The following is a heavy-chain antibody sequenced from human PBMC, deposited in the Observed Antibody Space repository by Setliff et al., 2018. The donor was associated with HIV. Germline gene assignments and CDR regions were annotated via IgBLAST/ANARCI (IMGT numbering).Heavy chain of an antibody. J-gene: IGHJ4*02. D-gene: IGHD1-1*01. V-gene: IGHV1-46*01. Sequence: GASVKVSCKASGYTFTSYILHWVRQAAGQGLEWVGRIAPSSGGIHYAQKFQDRVTMIRDTSTSTVYMDLSRLRSEDTAVYYCAREFPGGTKGFDYWGQGTLVTVSS. CDR1: GYTFTSYI. CDR2: IAPSSGGI. CDR3: AREFPGGTKGFDY.